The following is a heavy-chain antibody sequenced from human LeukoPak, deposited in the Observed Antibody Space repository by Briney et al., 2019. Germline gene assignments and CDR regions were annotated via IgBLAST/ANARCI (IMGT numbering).Heavy chain of an antibody. CDR3: ASPPRCGWYAWAYFQH. J-gene: IGHJ1*01. CDR1: GYSFTSYW. CDR2: CYPGDSDT. Sequence: GEALEISCKGSGYSFTSYWIGWVRQMPGKGLESMGICYPGDSDTRYSPSFQGQVTISADKSISTAYLQWSSLKASHTAMYYCASPPRCGWYAWAYFQHRGQRTLVTVSS. V-gene: IGHV5-51*01. D-gene: IGHD6-19*01.